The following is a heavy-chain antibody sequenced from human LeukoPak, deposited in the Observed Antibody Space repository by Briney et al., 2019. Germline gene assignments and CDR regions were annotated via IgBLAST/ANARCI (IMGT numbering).Heavy chain of an antibody. CDR2: IYTSGST. CDR1: GGSISSYY. CDR3: ARWEYDYSNSRFDY. V-gene: IGHV4-4*07. Sequence: SETLSLTCTVSGGSISSYYWSWIRQPAGKGLEWIGRIYTSGSTNYNPSLKSRVTMSVDTSKNQFSLKLSSVTAADTAVYYCARWEYDYSNSRFDYWGQGTLVTVSS. D-gene: IGHD4-11*01. J-gene: IGHJ4*02.